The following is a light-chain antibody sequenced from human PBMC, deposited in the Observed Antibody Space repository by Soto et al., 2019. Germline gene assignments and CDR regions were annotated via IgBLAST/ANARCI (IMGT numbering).Light chain of an antibody. J-gene: IGKJ1*01. CDR1: QSVSSN. Sequence: EIVMTQSPATLSVSPGERANLSCRASQSVSSNLAWYQQKPGQAPRLLIYGASTRATGIPARISGSGSGTEFTLTISSLQSEDFAVYYCQQYNNWPPAFGQGTKVDIK. V-gene: IGKV3-15*01. CDR3: QQYNNWPPA. CDR2: GAS.